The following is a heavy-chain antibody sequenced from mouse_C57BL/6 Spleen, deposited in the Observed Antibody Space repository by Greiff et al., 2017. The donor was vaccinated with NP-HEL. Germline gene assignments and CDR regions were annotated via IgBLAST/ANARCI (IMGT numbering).Heavy chain of an antibody. V-gene: IGHV6-3*01. CDR2: IRLKSDNYAT. Sequence: EVKLMESGGGLVQPRGSMKLSCVASGFTFSNYWMNWVRQSPEKGLEWVAQIRLKSDNYATHYAESVKGRFTISRDDSKSSVYLQMNNLRAEDTGIYYCIYYYGAYWGQGTLVTVSA. CDR3: IYYYGAY. CDR1: GFTFSNYW. D-gene: IGHD1-1*01. J-gene: IGHJ3*01.